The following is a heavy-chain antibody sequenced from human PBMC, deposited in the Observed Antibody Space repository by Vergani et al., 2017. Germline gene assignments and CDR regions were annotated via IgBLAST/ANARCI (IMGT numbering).Heavy chain of an antibody. D-gene: IGHD3-22*01. J-gene: IGHJ4*02. CDR3: ASNTYYYDSSGYYYNKLDY. V-gene: IGHV1-69*01. CDR1: GGTFSSYA. CDR2: IIPIFGTA. Sequence: QVQLVQSGAKVKKPGSSVKVSCKASGGTFSSYAISWVRQAPGQGLEWMGGIIPIFGTANYAQKFQGRVTITADESTSTAYMELSSLRSEDTAVYYCASNTYYYDSSGYYYNKLDYWGQGTLVTVSS.